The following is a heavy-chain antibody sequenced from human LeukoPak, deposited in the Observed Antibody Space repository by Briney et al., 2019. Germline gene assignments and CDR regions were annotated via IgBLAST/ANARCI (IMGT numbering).Heavy chain of an antibody. CDR2: ISGSGANT. Sequence: PGGSLRLSCAASGFTFNNYAMSWVRQAPGKGLEWVSVISGSGANTYYADSVKGRFTITRDNSKNTLYLQMNSLRAEDTAVYYCASEVPHFDYWGQGTLVTVSS. CDR1: GFTFNNYA. V-gene: IGHV3-23*01. CDR3: ASEVPHFDY. J-gene: IGHJ4*02. D-gene: IGHD2-2*01.